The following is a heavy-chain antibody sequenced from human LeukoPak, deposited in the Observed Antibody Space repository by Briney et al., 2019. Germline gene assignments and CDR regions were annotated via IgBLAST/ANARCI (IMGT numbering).Heavy chain of an antibody. CDR3: AKFGYSGSYSFDY. D-gene: IGHD1-26*01. Sequence: GGSLRLSCAASGFTFSTYGMHWVRQAPGEGLEWVAVISYDGSNKYYVDSVKGRFTISRDNSKNTLYLQMNSLRAEDTAVYYCAKFGYSGSYSFDYWGQGTLVTVSS. CDR1: GFTFSTYG. CDR2: ISYDGSNK. J-gene: IGHJ4*02. V-gene: IGHV3-30*18.